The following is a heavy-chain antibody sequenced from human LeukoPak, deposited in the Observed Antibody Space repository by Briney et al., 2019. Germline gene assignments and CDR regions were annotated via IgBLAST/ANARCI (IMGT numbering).Heavy chain of an antibody. Sequence: PGGSLRLSCAASGFTFSSYAMHWVRQAPGKGLEWVAVISYDGSNKYYADSVKGRFTISRDNSKNTLYLQMNSLRAEDTAVYYCARGVSMIVATRFDPWGQGTLVTVSS. D-gene: IGHD3-22*01. V-gene: IGHV3-30-3*01. CDR2: ISYDGSNK. CDR3: ARGVSMIVATRFDP. J-gene: IGHJ5*02. CDR1: GFTFSSYA.